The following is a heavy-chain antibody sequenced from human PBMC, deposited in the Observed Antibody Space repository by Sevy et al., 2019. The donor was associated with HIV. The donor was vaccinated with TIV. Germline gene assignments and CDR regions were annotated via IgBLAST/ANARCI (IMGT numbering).Heavy chain of an antibody. Sequence: SETLSLTRNVSGGSVSTGSYYWSWIRQPPGKGLEWIGYIYYSGSTNYNPSLRSRITISVDTSKNQFSLKLSSVTAADTAVYYCARGSPFATWSRGAFDIWGQGTMVTVSS. D-gene: IGHD5-12*01. CDR1: GGSVSTGSYY. V-gene: IGHV4-61*01. CDR3: ARGSPFATWSRGAFDI. CDR2: IYYSGST. J-gene: IGHJ3*02.